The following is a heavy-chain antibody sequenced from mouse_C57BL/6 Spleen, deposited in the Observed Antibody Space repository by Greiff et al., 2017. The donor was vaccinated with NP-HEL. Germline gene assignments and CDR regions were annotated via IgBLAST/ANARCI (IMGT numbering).Heavy chain of an antibody. J-gene: IGHJ1*03. CDR3: GGGYYYGSSRYFDV. V-gene: IGHV1-76*01. CDR2: IYPGSGNT. CDR1: GYTFTDYY. Sequence: VQLQQSGAELVRPGASVKLSCKASGYTFTDYYINWVKQRPGQGLEWIARIYPGSGNTYYNEKFKGKATLTAEKSSSTAYMQLSSLTSEDSAVYCCGGGYYYGSSRYFDVWGTGTTVTVSS. D-gene: IGHD1-1*01.